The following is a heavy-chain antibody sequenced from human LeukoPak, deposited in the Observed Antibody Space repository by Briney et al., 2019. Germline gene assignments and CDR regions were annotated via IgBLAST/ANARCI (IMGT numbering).Heavy chain of an antibody. V-gene: IGHV4-59*12. CDR1: GGSITNYY. Sequence: SETLSLTCSVSGGSITNYYCNWIRQPPGKGLEWIGYVHCSGRTNHNPSLKSRVTTSLDTSKSQCSLRLSSVTAADKAVCYCARAYNYQLDVWG. D-gene: IGHD1-20*01. J-gene: IGHJ6*01. CDR3: ARAYNYQLDV. CDR2: VHCSGRT.